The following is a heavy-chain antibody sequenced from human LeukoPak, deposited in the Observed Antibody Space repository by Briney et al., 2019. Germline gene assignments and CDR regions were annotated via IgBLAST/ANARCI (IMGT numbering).Heavy chain of an antibody. V-gene: IGHV3-33*03. CDR1: GFTFSSYG. Sequence: QPGGSLRLSCAASGFTFSSYGMHWVRQAPRKGLEWEALICYDGSNMLYVDSVKGRFTSSRDNSRVTLYLQMNSVRAEGTAVYFCTKVSIPVAGRVCFFVSWGQGALVTVSS. CDR2: ICYDGSNM. J-gene: IGHJ5*01. D-gene: IGHD6-19*01. CDR3: TKVSIPVAGRVCFFVS.